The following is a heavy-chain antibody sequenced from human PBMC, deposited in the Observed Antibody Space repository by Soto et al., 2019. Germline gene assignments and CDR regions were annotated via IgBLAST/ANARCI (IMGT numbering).Heavy chain of an antibody. CDR3: AHSGGIRFLEWLPIFDY. Sequence: VSGPTLVNPTQTLTLTCTFSEFSLSTSGVGVGWIRQPPGKALEWLALIYWNDAKRYSPSLKSRLTITKDTSKNQVVLTMTNMDPVDTATYYCAHSGGIRFLEWLPIFDYWGQGTLVTVSS. J-gene: IGHJ4*02. CDR2: IYWNDAK. V-gene: IGHV2-5*01. CDR1: EFSLSTSGVG. D-gene: IGHD3-3*01.